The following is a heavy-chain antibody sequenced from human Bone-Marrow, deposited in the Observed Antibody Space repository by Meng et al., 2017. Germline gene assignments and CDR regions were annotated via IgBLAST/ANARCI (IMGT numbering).Heavy chain of an antibody. Sequence: QVQLVQSGAELKKPGAAVKGSYNASAYTCTSYYMHWVRQAPGQGLEWMGIINPSGGSTSYAQKFQGRVTMTRDTSTSTVYMELSSLRSEDTAVYYCARVQSSGWSPGYWGQGTLVTVSS. V-gene: IGHV1-46*01. CDR1: AYTCTSYY. D-gene: IGHD6-19*01. CDR2: INPSGGST. CDR3: ARVQSSGWSPGY. J-gene: IGHJ4*02.